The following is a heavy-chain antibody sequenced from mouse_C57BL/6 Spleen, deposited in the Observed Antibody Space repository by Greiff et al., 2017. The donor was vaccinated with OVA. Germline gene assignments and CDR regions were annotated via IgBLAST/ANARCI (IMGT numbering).Heavy chain of an antibody. CDR1: GFTFSSYT. J-gene: IGHJ1*03. V-gene: IGHV5-9*01. Sequence: EVHLVESGGGLVKPGGSLKLSCAASGFTFSSYTMSWVRQTPEKRLEWVATISGGGGNTYYPDSVKGRFTISRDNAKNTLYLQMSSLRSEDTALYYCARPSSYYYGSSYWYFDVWGTGTTVTVSS. D-gene: IGHD1-1*01. CDR3: ARPSSYYYGSSYWYFDV. CDR2: ISGGGGNT.